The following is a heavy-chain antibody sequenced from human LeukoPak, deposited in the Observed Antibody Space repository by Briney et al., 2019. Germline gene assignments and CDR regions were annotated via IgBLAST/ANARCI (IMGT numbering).Heavy chain of an antibody. J-gene: IGHJ4*02. CDR3: ARGGYGIAVAGTFDY. CDR1: GGSFSGYY. CDR2: INHSGST. V-gene: IGHV4-34*01. Sequence: SETLSLTCAVYGGSFSGYYWSWIRQPPGKGLEWIGEINHSGSTNYNPSLKSRVTISVDTSRNQFSLKMKSVTAADTAVYYCARGGYGIAVAGTFDYWGQGTLVTVSS. D-gene: IGHD6-19*01.